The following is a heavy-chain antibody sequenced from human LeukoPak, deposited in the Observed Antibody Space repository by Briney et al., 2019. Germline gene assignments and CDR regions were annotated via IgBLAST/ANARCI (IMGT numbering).Heavy chain of an antibody. CDR3: ARPAAGLGGFDY. V-gene: IGHV5-51*01. J-gene: IGHJ4*02. Sequence: HGESLKISCRGSGYSFTAYWIAWVRQLPGKGLEWMATIYPGDSATTYSPSFQGQVTISADKSITTAYLQWSSLKASDTAMYYCARPAAGLGGFDYWGQGTLVTVSS. CDR2: IYPGDSAT. D-gene: IGHD3-16*01. CDR1: GYSFTAYW.